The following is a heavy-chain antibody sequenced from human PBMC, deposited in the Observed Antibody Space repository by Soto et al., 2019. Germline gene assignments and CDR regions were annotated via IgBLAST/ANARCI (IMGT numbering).Heavy chain of an antibody. CDR2: IYWNDDK. J-gene: IGHJ5*02. V-gene: IGHV2-5*01. Sequence: QITLKESGPTLVKPTQTLTLTCTFSGFSLSTGGLGVGWIRQPPGKALEWLALIYWNDDKRYNPSLKSRLTITKDTSKNQVVLRMTTMDPVDTATYYCAHRGYGDYPRDNWFDPWGQGTLVTVSS. D-gene: IGHD4-17*01. CDR3: AHRGYGDYPRDNWFDP. CDR1: GFSLSTGGLG.